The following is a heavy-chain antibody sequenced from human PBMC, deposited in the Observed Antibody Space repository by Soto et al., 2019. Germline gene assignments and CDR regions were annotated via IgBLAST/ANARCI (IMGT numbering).Heavy chain of an antibody. V-gene: IGHV1-69*06. CDR3: ARVAGDVMSPVDGYYFDY. J-gene: IGHJ4*02. CDR2: IIPIFGTA. D-gene: IGHD6-19*01. CDR1: GGTFSSYA. Sequence: QVQLVQSGAEVKKPGSSVKVSCKASGGTFSSYAISWVRQAPGQGLEWMGGIIPIFGTANYAQKFQGRVTITADKPTSTAYMELCGLSSEDTAVYYCARVAGDVMSPVDGYYFDYWGQGTLVTVSS.